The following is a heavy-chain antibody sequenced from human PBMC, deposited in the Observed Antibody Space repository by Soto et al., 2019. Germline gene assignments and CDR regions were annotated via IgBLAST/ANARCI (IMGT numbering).Heavy chain of an antibody. J-gene: IGHJ6*02. CDR2: INHSGST. V-gene: IGHV4-34*01. Sequence: PSETLSLTCAVYGGSFSGYYWSWIRQPPGKGLEWIGEINHSGSTNYNPSLKSRVTISVDTSKNQFSLKLSSVTAADTAVYYCARAFRYYYGMDVWGQGTTVT. CDR3: ARAFRYYYGMDV. CDR1: GGSFSGYY.